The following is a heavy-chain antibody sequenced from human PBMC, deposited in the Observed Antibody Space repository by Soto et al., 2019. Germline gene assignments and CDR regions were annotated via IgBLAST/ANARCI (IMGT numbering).Heavy chain of an antibody. J-gene: IGHJ2*01. D-gene: IGHD4-17*01. CDR3: ARDATVTTSYWYFDL. CDR1: GFTCSDHY. V-gene: IGHV3-72*01. CDR2: TRNQANRFTT. Sequence: EVQLVESGGGLVQPGGSLRLSCAASGFTCSDHYMDWVRQAPGKGLEWVGRTRNQANRFTTEYAASVKGRFTISRDDSKNSLYLQMNSLKTEDTAVYYCARDATVTTSYWYFDLWGRGTLVTVSS.